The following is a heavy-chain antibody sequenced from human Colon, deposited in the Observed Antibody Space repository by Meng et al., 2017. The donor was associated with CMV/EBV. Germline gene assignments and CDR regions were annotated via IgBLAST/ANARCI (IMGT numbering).Heavy chain of an antibody. Sequence: GESLKISCSASGFPIVSHYMAWVRQAPGKGLQWVSLIYAVGTPYHADSVKGRFTISRDNVRNIIDLQMSSLTADDTAIYYCVTGTTGYFDLWGQGTLVTVSS. CDR3: VTGTTGYFDL. V-gene: IGHV3-53*01. J-gene: IGHJ4*02. CDR1: GFPIVSHY. D-gene: IGHD1-7*01. CDR2: IYAVGTP.